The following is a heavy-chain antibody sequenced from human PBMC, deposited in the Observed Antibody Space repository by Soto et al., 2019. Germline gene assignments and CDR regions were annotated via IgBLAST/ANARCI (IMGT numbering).Heavy chain of an antibody. D-gene: IGHD2-15*01. CDR3: AREENCRAGTCYYDYFHR. CDR2: VNPRGGRT. J-gene: IGHJ1*01. Sequence: ASVKVSCKASGYLFTAYSMHWVRLAPGRGLEGMGVVNPRGGRTRYAQNFQARVPMTTDTSTTTINMELCSRRTDDTGTGGCAREENCRAGTCYYDYFHRWGQGTLVTVSS. V-gene: IGHV1-46*01. CDR1: GYLFTAYS.